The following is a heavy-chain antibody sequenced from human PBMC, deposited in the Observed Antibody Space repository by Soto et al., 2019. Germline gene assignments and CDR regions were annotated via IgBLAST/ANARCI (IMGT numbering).Heavy chain of an antibody. CDR3: ARYFFDSPFDP. V-gene: IGHV4-30-2*01. CDR1: GDSINNGGYS. Sequence: SETLALTCSVSGDSINNGGYSWSWIRQPPGKGLEWIGYIHHNGNPSYTPSLKSRVTMSIDGSRNQFSLKLDSVTAADTAVYYCARYFFDSPFDPWGQGTLVTVSS. D-gene: IGHD3-22*01. CDR2: IHHNGNP. J-gene: IGHJ5*02.